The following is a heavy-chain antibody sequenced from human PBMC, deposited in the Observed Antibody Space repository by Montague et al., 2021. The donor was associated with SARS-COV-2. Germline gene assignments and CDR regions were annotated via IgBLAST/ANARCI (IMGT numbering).Heavy chain of an antibody. CDR3: ARAVIYGGYAFAYFDF. J-gene: IGHJ4*02. CDR1: GGSISSDSYY. V-gene: IGHV4-61*02. Sequence: TLSLTCTVSGGSISSDSYYWSWIRQPAGKGLEWIGRVYTTGSTNYNPSLKSRVTISGDTSRNQFSLRQTSVTAADTAMYYCARAVIYGGYAFAYFDFWGQGVLVTISS. D-gene: IGHD5-12*01. CDR2: VYTTGST.